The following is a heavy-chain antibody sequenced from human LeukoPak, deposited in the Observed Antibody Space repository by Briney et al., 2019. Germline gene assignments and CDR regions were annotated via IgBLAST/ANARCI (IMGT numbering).Heavy chain of an antibody. CDR1: GFTFSSYE. V-gene: IGHV3-48*03. D-gene: IGHD3-22*01. Sequence: PGGSLRLSCAASGFTFSSYEMNWVRQAPGKGLEWVSYISSSGSTIYYADSVKGRFTISRDNAKNSLYLQMNSLRAEDTAVYYCERWGDTHYDSSGPTRDYWGQGTLVTVSS. CDR3: ERWGDTHYDSSGPTRDY. J-gene: IGHJ4*02. CDR2: ISSSGSTI.